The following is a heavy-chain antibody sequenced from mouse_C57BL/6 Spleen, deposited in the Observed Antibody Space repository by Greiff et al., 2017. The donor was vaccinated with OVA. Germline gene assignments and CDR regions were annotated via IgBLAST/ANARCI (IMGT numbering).Heavy chain of an antibody. V-gene: IGHV1-15*01. CDR3: TRKSIYDGYYDAMDY. J-gene: IGHJ4*01. D-gene: IGHD2-3*01. Sequence: VHLVESGAELVRPGASVTLSCTASGYTFTDYEMHWVKQTPVHGLEWIGAIDPETGGTASNQKFKGKAILTADKSSSTAYMELRSLTSEDSAVYYCTRKSIYDGYYDAMDYWGQGTSVTVSS. CDR1: GYTFTDYE. CDR2: IDPETGGT.